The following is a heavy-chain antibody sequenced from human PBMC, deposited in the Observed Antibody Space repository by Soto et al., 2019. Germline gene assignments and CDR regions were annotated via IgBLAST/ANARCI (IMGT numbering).Heavy chain of an antibody. J-gene: IGHJ4*02. D-gene: IGHD3-9*01. Sequence: LGGSLRLSCAPSGFTFRDYAMSWVRQAPGKGLEWVSTISGGGFDTHYADSVKGRFTISRDNVKDTLYIQMNNLRVEDTAVYYCAKDPSTGSADYWGQGTLVTVSS. CDR1: GFTFRDYA. CDR2: ISGGGFDT. CDR3: AKDPSTGSADY. V-gene: IGHV3-23*01.